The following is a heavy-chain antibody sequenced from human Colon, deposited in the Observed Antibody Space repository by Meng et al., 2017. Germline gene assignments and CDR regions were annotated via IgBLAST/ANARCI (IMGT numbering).Heavy chain of an antibody. V-gene: IGHV4-30-4*01. CDR3: ARYVFDSSSLYSNWFDP. J-gene: IGHJ5*02. D-gene: IGHD3-22*01. Sequence: QVQLQESGPGLVKPSQTLSLTCTVSGDSLSNGDYSWNWIRQPPGKDLEWIGYIFDSGSTYYSPSLKSRVTMSVDTSKNQFSLRLSSVTAADTAVYYCARYVFDSSSLYSNWFDPWGQGTLVTVSS. CDR1: GDSLSNGDYS. CDR2: IFDSGST.